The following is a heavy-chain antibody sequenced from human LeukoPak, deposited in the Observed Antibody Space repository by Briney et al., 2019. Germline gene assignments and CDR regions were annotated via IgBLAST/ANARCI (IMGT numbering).Heavy chain of an antibody. CDR3: ARDSTDGVIPRELHPPFDY. D-gene: IGHD1-26*01. CDR2: ISSSSSYI. CDR1: GFTFSSYS. Sequence: GGSLRLSCAASGFTFSSYSMNWVRQAPGKGLEWVSSISSSSSYIYYADSVKGRFTISRDNAKNSLYLQMNSLRAEDTAVYYCARDSTDGVIPRELHPPFDYWGKGTLVTVSS. J-gene: IGHJ4*02. V-gene: IGHV3-21*01.